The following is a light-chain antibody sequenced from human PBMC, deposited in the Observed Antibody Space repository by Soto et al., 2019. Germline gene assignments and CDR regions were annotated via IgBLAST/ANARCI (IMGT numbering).Light chain of an antibody. CDR3: AAWDDSLNGLV. CDR1: SSNIGSNT. V-gene: IGLV1-44*01. CDR2: NNN. J-gene: IGLJ1*01. Sequence: QSVLTQPPSASGTPGQRVTISCSGSSSNIGSNTVNWYQQLPGTAPKLLIYNNNHRPSGVPDRFSGSKSGTSASLAISGLQYEDEADDYCAAWDDSLNGLVFGTGTKVTVL.